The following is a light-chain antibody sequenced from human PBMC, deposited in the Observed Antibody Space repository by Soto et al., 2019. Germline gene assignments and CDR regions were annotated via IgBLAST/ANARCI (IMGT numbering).Light chain of an antibody. V-gene: IGLV2-14*01. CDR3: SSYTSSSTWV. Sequence: QSVLTQPPSASGTPGQRVTVSCSGSSSNIETNYVYWYQQHPGKAPKLMIYEVSNRPSGVSNRFSGSKSGNTASLTISGLQAEDEADYYCSSYTSSSTWVFGGGTKLTVL. CDR2: EVS. J-gene: IGLJ3*02. CDR1: SSNIETNY.